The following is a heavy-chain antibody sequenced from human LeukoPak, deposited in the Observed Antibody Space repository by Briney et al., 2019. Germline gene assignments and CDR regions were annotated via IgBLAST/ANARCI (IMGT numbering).Heavy chain of an antibody. V-gene: IGHV3-30-3*01. CDR3: ARDRAAVVTPPLYVY. CDR2: ISYDGSNK. J-gene: IGHJ4*02. D-gene: IGHD4-23*01. Sequence: GGSVRLSCAASGFTFSSYAMHWVRQAPGKGLEWVAVISYDGSNKYYADSVKGRFTISRDNSKNTLYLQMNSLRAEDTAVYYCARDRAAVVTPPLYVYWGQGTLVTVSS. CDR1: GFTFSSYA.